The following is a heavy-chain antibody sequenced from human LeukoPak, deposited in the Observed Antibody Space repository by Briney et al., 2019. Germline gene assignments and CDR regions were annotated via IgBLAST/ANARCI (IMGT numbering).Heavy chain of an antibody. CDR3: AKDGYGYYYYYMDV. CDR2: ISDSGGST. D-gene: IGHD1-1*01. V-gene: IGHV3-23*01. CDR1: GFTFSSYA. Sequence: GGSLRLSCAASGFTFSSYAMSWVRQALGKGLEWVSAISDSGGSTYYADSVQGRVTISRDNSNKTPYLQMNILIAEDMAVYYCAKDGYGYYYYYMDVWGKGTTVTVSS. J-gene: IGHJ6*03.